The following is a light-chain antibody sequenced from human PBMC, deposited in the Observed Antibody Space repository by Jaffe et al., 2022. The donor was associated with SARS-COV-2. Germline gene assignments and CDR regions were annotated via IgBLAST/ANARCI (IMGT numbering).Light chain of an antibody. CDR3: KQYHYYWA. J-gene: IGKJ1*01. CDR1: HNIDSD. V-gene: IGKV1-5*03. CDR2: EAS. Sequence: DIQMTQSPSTLSASVGDRVTITCRASHNIDSDLAWYQQKPGKAPNLLIYEASSLERGVPSRFSGSRSGTEFTLTISSLQPDDFATYYCKQYHYYWAFGQGTKVEIK.